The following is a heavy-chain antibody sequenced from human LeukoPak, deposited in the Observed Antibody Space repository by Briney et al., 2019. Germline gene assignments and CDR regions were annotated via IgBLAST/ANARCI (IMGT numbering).Heavy chain of an antibody. Sequence: GGSLRLSCAASGFTFSSYSMNWVRQAPGKGLEWVSSISSSSSHIYYADSVKGRFTISRDNAKNSLYLQMNSLRAEDTAVYYCARDTCSGGSCYPAEYFQHWGQGTLVTVSS. CDR1: GFTFSSYS. CDR3: ARDTCSGGSCYPAEYFQH. J-gene: IGHJ1*01. V-gene: IGHV3-21*01. CDR2: ISSSSSHI. D-gene: IGHD2-15*01.